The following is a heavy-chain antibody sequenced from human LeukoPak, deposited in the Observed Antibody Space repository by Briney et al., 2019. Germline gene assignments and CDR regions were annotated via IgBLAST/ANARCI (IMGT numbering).Heavy chain of an antibody. V-gene: IGHV3-30*02. CDR3: AKRPEYYYDSSGYYPLQH. J-gene: IGHJ1*01. CDR2: IRYDGSNK. D-gene: IGHD3-22*01. Sequence: GGSLRLSCAASGFTFSSYGMHWVRQAPGKGLEWVAFIRYDGSNKYYADSVKGRFTISRDNSKNTLYLQMNSLRAEDTAVYYCAKRPEYYYDSSGYYPLQHWGQGTLVTVSS. CDR1: GFTFSSYG.